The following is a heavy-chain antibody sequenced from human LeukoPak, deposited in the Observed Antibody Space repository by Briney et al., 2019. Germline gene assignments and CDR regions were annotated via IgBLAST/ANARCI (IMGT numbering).Heavy chain of an antibody. V-gene: IGHV3-13*01. CDR3: ARVAKERVGGVYYFDY. Sequence: GGSLRLSCPASEFTFSDYDMPWFRQATGKGLEWFSAIGTAGDTYYTGSVKGRFTISRENAKNSLYLQMNSLRAGDTAVYYCARVAKERVGGVYYFDYWGQGTLVTVSS. D-gene: IGHD1-1*01. CDR2: IGTAGDT. J-gene: IGHJ4*02. CDR1: EFTFSDYD.